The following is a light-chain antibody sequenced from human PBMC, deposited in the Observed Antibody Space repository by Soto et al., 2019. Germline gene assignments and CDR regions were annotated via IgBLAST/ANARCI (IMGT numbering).Light chain of an antibody. CDR1: QSVSRN. CDR2: HAS. J-gene: IGKJ3*01. V-gene: IGKV3-15*01. Sequence: DIVMTQSPATLSVSPGEGATLSRRASQSVSRNLAWYQQKPGQAPRLVLYHASTSATGIPDRFSGSGSGTEFTLTIASLQSEDFAVYYCQQFYTWPLTFGPGTKVDIK. CDR3: QQFYTWPLT.